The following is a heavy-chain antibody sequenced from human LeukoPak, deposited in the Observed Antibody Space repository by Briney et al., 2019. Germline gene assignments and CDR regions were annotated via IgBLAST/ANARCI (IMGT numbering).Heavy chain of an antibody. CDR1: GYTFTGHY. CDR3: ARVTLRVRGPGAFDI. CDR2: INPNSGGT. Sequence: ASVKVSCKASGYTFTGHYMHWVRQAPGQGLEWMGWINPNSGGTNYAQKFQGRVTMTRDTSISTAYMELSRLRSDDTAVYYCARVTLRVRGPGAFDIWGQGTMVTVSS. V-gene: IGHV1-2*02. J-gene: IGHJ3*02. D-gene: IGHD3-10*01.